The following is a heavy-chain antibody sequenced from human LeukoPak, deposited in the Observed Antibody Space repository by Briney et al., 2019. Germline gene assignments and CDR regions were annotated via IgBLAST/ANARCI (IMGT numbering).Heavy chain of an antibody. D-gene: IGHD6-13*01. Sequence: GGSLRLSCTASGFTFSSYTMSWVRQAPGKGLKWVSTITTGGPNTYYADSVKGRFTVSRDDSKNTLYLQMNSLRAEDTAVYYCAKCPNWYSSSQPDYWGQGTLVTVSS. CDR3: AKCPNWYSSSQPDY. CDR1: GFTFSSYT. V-gene: IGHV3-23*01. CDR2: ITTGGPNT. J-gene: IGHJ4*02.